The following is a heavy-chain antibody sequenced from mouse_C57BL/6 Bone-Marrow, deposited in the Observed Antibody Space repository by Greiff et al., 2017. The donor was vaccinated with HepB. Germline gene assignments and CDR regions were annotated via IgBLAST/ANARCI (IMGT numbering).Heavy chain of an antibody. CDR2: ISTGGGST. Sequence: VQLKESGGGLVQPGASLKFSCAASGFTFSDYYMYWVRQTPEQRLEWVAYISTGGGSTYYPDTVKGRFTLSRDNAKNNLYMHMSRLKSEDTAMYYCARHILLYDGSRGGPAWFCYWVQGTLVTVSA. V-gene: IGHV5-12*01. D-gene: IGHD1-1*01. J-gene: IGHJ3*01. CDR1: GFTFSDYY. CDR3: ARHILLYDGSRGGPAWFCY.